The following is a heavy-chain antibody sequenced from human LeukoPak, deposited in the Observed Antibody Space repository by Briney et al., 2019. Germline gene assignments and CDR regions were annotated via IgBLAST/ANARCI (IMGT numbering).Heavy chain of an antibody. Sequence: SETLSLTCAVYGGPFSGYYWSWIRQPPGKGLEWIGEINHSGSTNYNPSLKSRVTISVDTSKNQFSLKLSSVTAADTAVYYCARSDIAARQGGIDYWGQGTLVTVSS. CDR2: INHSGST. V-gene: IGHV4-34*01. J-gene: IGHJ4*02. CDR1: GGPFSGYY. D-gene: IGHD6-6*01. CDR3: ARSDIAARQGGIDY.